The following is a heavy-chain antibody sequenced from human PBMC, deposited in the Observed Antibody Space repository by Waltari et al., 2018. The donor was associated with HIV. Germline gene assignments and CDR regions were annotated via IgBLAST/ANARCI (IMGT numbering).Heavy chain of an antibody. V-gene: IGHV4-34*01. CDR1: GGSFSGYY. J-gene: IGHJ4*02. CDR2: INHTGST. D-gene: IGHD3-16*01. CDR3: ARGYYSESRAPYY. Sequence: QVRLQQWGAGLLKPSETLSLTCAVYGGSFSGYYLTWIRQPPGKGLEWIGEINHTGSTNYSPSLKSRVTISLDTSKNQFSLKLSSVTAADTAVYYCARGYYSESRAPYYWGQGTLVTVSS.